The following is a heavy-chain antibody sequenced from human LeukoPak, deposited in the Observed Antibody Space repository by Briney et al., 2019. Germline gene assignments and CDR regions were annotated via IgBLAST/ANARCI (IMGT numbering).Heavy chain of an antibody. J-gene: IGHJ4*02. Sequence: PGGSLRLSCAASGFTFRSYAMNWVRQAPGKGLEWVSRISASGDRTYHADSVKGRFTISRDNSKNMLYLQMNSLRAEDTAIYYCVEIAASAPFDYWGQGTLVTVSS. CDR1: GFTFRSYA. V-gene: IGHV3-23*01. CDR2: ISASGDRT. D-gene: IGHD6-13*01. CDR3: VEIAASAPFDY.